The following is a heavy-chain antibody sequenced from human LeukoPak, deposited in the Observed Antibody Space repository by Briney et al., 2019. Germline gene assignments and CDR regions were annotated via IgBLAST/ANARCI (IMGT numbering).Heavy chain of an antibody. J-gene: IGHJ4*02. Sequence: GGSLRLSCAASGFTFSSYAMHWVRQAPGKGLEWVAVISYDGSNKYYADSVKGRFTISRDNSKNTLYLQMNSLRAEDTAVYHCMTTVTTYDCWGQGTLVTVSS. CDR1: GFTFSSYA. CDR2: ISYDGSNK. CDR3: MTTVTTYDC. D-gene: IGHD4-11*01. V-gene: IGHV3-30-3*01.